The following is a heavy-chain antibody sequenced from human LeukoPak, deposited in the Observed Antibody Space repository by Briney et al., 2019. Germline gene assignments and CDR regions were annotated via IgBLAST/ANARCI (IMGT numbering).Heavy chain of an antibody. D-gene: IGHD4-17*01. CDR1: GFTLSSSE. V-gene: IGHV3-48*03. Sequence: GGSLRLSCAASGFTLSSSEMNWVRQAPGKGLEWVSYISRSGSTIFYADSVKGRFTISRDNAKNSVSLQMNSLRAEDTAVYYCARVDYGDSTGDYWGQGTLVTVSS. CDR3: ARVDYGDSTGDY. J-gene: IGHJ4*02. CDR2: ISRSGSTI.